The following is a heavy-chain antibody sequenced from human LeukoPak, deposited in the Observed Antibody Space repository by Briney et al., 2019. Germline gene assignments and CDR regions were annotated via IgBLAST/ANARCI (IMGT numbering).Heavy chain of an antibody. J-gene: IGHJ4*02. CDR1: GFTFSSYA. D-gene: IGHD6-19*01. V-gene: IGHV3-23*01. Sequence: GGSLRLSCAASGFTFSSYAMSWVRQAPGKGLEWVSAISGSGGSTYYADSVKGRFTISRDNSKNTLYLQRNSLRAEDTAVYYCAKDTGIAVAGPPLHWGQGTLVTVSS. CDR3: AKDTGIAVAGPPLH. CDR2: ISGSGGST.